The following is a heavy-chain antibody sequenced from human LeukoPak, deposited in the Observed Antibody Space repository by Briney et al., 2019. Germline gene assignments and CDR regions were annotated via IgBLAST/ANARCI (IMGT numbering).Heavy chain of an antibody. Sequence: PSETLSLTCTVSGGSISSTTYYWGWIRQPPGKGLEWIGSIYYSGITFHNPSLKSRVTLSVDTSKNQFSLKLRSVTAADTAIYYCASIFSTGWHNTAKDWGQGTPVIVSS. D-gene: IGHD1/OR15-1a*01. CDR1: GGSISSTTYY. J-gene: IGHJ4*02. V-gene: IGHV4-39*01. CDR3: ASIFSTGWHNTAKD. CDR2: IYYSGIT.